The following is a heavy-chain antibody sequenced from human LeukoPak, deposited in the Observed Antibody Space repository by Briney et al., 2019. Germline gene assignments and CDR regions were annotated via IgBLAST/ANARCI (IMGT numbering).Heavy chain of an antibody. Sequence: SETLSLTCAVYGGSFSNYYWSWIRQPPGKGLEWIGEINDSGRINYNPSLMSRVTVSVDTSKNQFSLRLTSVTATDTAVYYWARRWNYGRNYYIDVWGNGATVSVSS. D-gene: IGHD1-7*01. V-gene: IGHV4-34*01. J-gene: IGHJ6*03. CDR1: GGSFSNYY. CDR2: INDSGRI. CDR3: ARRWNYGRNYYIDV.